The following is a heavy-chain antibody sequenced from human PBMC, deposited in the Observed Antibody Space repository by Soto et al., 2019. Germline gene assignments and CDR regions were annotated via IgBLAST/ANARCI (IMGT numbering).Heavy chain of an antibody. CDR1: GFSFRSYG. CDR3: ARGCSGGSCYPSG. D-gene: IGHD2-15*01. J-gene: IGHJ4*02. Sequence: QVHLVESGGGVVQPGTSLRLSCAASGFSFRSYGMHWVRQAPGKGLEWVAVIWYDGSRTYYAGSVKGRFTVSRDNSKNTLSLQMHSLRAEDTAVYYCARGCSGGSCYPSGWGQGTLVAVSS. CDR2: IWYDGSRT. V-gene: IGHV3-33*01.